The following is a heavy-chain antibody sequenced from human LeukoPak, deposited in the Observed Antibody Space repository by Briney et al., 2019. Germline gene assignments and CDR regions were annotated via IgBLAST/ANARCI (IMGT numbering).Heavy chain of an antibody. V-gene: IGHV3-15*01. CDR3: TAGTGYSDHDY. D-gene: IGHD5-12*01. CDR2: IKSKTNDETT. CDR1: GFTFNNAW. Sequence: PGGSLRLSCAASGFTFNNAWMSWVRQAPGKGLEWVGRIKSKTNDETTDYAAPVKGRFTISRDDSKNTQYLQMNSLKTEDTAVYYCTAGTGYSDHDYWGQGTLVTVSS. J-gene: IGHJ4*02.